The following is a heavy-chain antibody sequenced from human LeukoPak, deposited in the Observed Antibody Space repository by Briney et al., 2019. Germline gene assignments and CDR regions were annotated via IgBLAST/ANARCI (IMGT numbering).Heavy chain of an antibody. Sequence: SETLSLTCAVYGGSFSGYYWSWIRQPPGKGLEWIGEINHSGSTNYNPSLKSRVTISVDTSKNQFSLKLSSVTAADTAVYYCAREGSIAAAGTLANWFDPWGQGTLATVSS. V-gene: IGHV4-34*01. J-gene: IGHJ5*02. D-gene: IGHD6-13*01. CDR3: AREGSIAAAGTLANWFDP. CDR2: INHSGST. CDR1: GGSFSGYY.